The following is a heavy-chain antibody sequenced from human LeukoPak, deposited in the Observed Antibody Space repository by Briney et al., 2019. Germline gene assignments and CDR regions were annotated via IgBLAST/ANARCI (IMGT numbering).Heavy chain of an antibody. CDR3: ARVRRGCSGGSCYSGSPWFDP. CDR1: GFTFRSYW. CDR2: ISSSGSTI. D-gene: IGHD2-15*01. V-gene: IGHV3-48*04. J-gene: IGHJ5*02. Sequence: GGSLRLSCVGSGFTFRSYWMGWVRQAPGKGLEWVSYISSSGSTIYYADSVKGRFTISRDNAKNSLYLQMNSLRAEDTAVYYCARVRRGCSGGSCYSGSPWFDPWGQGTLVTVSS.